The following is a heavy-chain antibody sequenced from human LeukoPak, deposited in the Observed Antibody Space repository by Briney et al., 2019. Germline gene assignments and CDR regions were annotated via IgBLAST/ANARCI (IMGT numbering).Heavy chain of an antibody. D-gene: IGHD6-19*01. J-gene: IGHJ4*02. CDR3: ARAVSGRFDY. Sequence: SETLSLTCTVSGGSMSPYHWGWIRQPPGKGLEWTGYIYYSGSTNYNPSLNSRVTISVDTSKNQFSLRLSSVTAADTDIYYCARAVSGRFDYWGQGTLVTVSS. V-gene: IGHV4-59*08. CDR1: GGSMSPYH. CDR2: IYYSGST.